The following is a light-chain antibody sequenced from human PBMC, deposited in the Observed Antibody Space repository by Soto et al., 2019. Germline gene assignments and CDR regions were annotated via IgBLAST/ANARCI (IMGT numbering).Light chain of an antibody. CDR2: DTF. V-gene: IGKV3-11*01. Sequence: EIVLTQSPATLSLSPGDRAALSCRASQSVSNYLAWYQQKPGQVPKLLIYDTFHRASGTPARFSGSGFGTDFTVTISSLESEDFAVYYCQHRANVVSFGGGTKMEIK. CDR1: QSVSNY. J-gene: IGKJ4*01. CDR3: QHRANVVS.